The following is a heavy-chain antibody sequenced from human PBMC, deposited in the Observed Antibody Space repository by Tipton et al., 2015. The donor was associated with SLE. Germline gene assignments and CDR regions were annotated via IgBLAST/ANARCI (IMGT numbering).Heavy chain of an antibody. CDR3: ARAAELGSSSWYYFDY. V-gene: IGHV3-23*01. Sequence: SLRLSCAASGFTFSSYAMSWVRQAPGKGLEWVSSISASGGSTYYADSVKGRFAISRDNTKNSLYVEMNSLRVEDTAAYYCARAAELGSSSWYYFDYWGQGVLVIVSS. CDR2: ISASGGST. J-gene: IGHJ4*02. D-gene: IGHD6-13*01. CDR1: GFTFSSYA.